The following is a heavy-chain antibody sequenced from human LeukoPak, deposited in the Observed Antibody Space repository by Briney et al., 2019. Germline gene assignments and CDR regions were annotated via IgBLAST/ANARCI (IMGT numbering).Heavy chain of an antibody. V-gene: IGHV1-18*01. D-gene: IGHD3-22*01. CDR1: GYTFTSYG. J-gene: IGHJ4*02. Sequence: GASVKVSCKASGYTFTSYGISWVRQAPGQGLEWMRWISAYNGNTNYAQKLQGRVTMTTDTSTSTAYMELRSLRSDDTAVYYCARAYYYDSSGYYYGESFDYWGQGTLVTVSS. CDR3: ARAYYYDSSGYYYGESFDY. CDR2: ISAYNGNT.